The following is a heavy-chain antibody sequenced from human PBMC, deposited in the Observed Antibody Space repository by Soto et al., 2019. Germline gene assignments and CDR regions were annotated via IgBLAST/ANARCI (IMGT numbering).Heavy chain of an antibody. CDR2: INPNSGGT. J-gene: IGHJ6*04. CDR3: ARMTTDYYYGMDV. CDR1: GYTFTGYY. V-gene: IGHV1-2*04. Sequence: ASVKVSCKASGYTFTGYYMHWVRQAPGQGLEWMGWINPNSGGTNYAKKFQGWVTMTRDTSISTAYMELSRLRSDDTAVYYCARMTTDYYYGMDVWGNGTTVTDSA. D-gene: IGHD4-17*01.